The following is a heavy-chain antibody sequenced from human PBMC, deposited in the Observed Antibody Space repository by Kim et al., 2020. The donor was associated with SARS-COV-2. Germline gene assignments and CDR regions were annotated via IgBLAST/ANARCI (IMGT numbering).Heavy chain of an antibody. V-gene: IGHV1-24*01. Sequence: AQKCQGRVTMTEDTSTDTAYMELSSLRSEDTAVYYCATGAGIDYSYGMDVWGQGTTVTVSS. J-gene: IGHJ6*02. CDR3: ATGAGIDYSYGMDV. D-gene: IGHD1-26*01.